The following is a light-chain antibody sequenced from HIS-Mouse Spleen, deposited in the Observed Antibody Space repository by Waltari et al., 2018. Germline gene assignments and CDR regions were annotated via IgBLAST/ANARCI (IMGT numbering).Light chain of an antibody. CDR1: NLGSKS. Sequence: SYVLTQPPSVSVAPGKTARITWGGNNLGSKSVHWYQQQPGQAPVLVVYDDGDRPSGVPERFSGSNSGNTATLTIRRVEAGDEADYHCQVWDSSSDHVVFGGGTKLTVL. V-gene: IGLV3-21*03. J-gene: IGLJ2*01. CDR3: QVWDSSSDHVV. CDR2: DDG.